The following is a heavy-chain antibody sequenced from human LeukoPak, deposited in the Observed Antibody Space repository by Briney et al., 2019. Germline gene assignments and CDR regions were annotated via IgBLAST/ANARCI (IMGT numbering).Heavy chain of an antibody. V-gene: IGHV3-23*01. CDR2: ISSGGAGT. Sequence: GGSLRLSCAASVFTFSNSAMNWVRQAPGKGLEWVSTISSGGAGTYYAASVKGRFSISRDNSKNTLYLQMNSLRAEDTAVYYCAKSGGSGTYPNWFDSWGQGTLVTVSS. CDR1: VFTFSNSA. J-gene: IGHJ5*01. D-gene: IGHD3-10*01. CDR3: AKSGGSGTYPNWFDS.